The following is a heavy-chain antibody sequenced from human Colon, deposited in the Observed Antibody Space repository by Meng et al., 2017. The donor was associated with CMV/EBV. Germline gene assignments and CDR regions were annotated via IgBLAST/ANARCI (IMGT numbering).Heavy chain of an antibody. CDR2: ISYDGTDK. CDR3: AREMGHKKRIFDY. Sequence: SCEASGFTFSSYSMHWVRQAPGKGLEWVALISYDGTDKYYADSVKGQFTISRDNSKNTLYLQMNSLRTEDTAVYYCAREMGHKKRIFDYWGQGTLVTVSS. V-gene: IGHV3-30-3*01. D-gene: IGHD2-15*01. CDR1: GFTFSSYS. J-gene: IGHJ4*02.